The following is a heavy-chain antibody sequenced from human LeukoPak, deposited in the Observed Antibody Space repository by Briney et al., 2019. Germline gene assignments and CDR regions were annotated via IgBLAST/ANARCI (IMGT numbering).Heavy chain of an antibody. CDR3: ATDEAYYDRSGTRRVAFDI. J-gene: IGHJ3*02. CDR1: GYTLTELS. D-gene: IGHD3-22*01. Sequence: ASVKVSCKVSGYTLTELSMHWVRQAPGKGLEWMAGFDPEDGETIYAQKFQGRVTMTEDTSTDTAYMELSSLRSEDTAVYYCATDEAYYDRSGTRRVAFDIWGQGTMVTVSS. CDR2: FDPEDGET. V-gene: IGHV1-24*01.